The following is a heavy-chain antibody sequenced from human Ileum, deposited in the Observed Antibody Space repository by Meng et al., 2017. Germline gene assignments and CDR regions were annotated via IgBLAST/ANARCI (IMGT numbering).Heavy chain of an antibody. CDR1: GGSISGGTW. Sequence: QVSLLGPGQGLVKPSGTLSLTCAVAGGSISGGTWWSWVRQPPGKGLQWIGQFHPGSGAAYNPSLETRVTISVDTSKNQFSLELTSVTAADTAVYYCAKNGAYCLESWGQGTLVTVSS. V-gene: IGHV4-4*02. J-gene: IGHJ4*02. CDR2: FHPGSGA. D-gene: IGHD2-21*01. CDR3: AKNGAYCLES.